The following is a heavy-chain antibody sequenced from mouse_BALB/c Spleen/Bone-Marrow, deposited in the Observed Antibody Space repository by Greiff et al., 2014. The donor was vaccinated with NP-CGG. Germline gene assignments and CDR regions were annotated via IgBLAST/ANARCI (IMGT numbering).Heavy chain of an antibody. D-gene: IGHD2-14*01. CDR2: IYPGDGDT. J-gene: IGHJ3*01. Sequence: QVQLQQSGAELARPGASVKLSCKASGYTFSSYWMQWVKQRPGQGLEWIGSIYPGDGDTRYTQKFKGKATLTADKSSSTAYMRLSSLASGDSAVYYCARGAYYRYDGFAYWGQGTLVTVSA. CDR1: GYTFSSYW. CDR3: ARGAYYRYDGFAY. V-gene: IGHV1-87*01.